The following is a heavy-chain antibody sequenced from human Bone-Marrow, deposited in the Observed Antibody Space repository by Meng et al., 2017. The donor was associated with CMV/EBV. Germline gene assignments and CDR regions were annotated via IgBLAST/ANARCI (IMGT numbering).Heavy chain of an antibody. CDR1: GGTFSSYA. CDR2: IIPIFGTA. J-gene: IGHJ5*02. Sequence: SSEKVSCKASGGTFSSYAIRWVRPAPAQGLEWMGGIIPIFGTANYAQKFQGRVTITTDESTNTAYMELSSLRSEDTAVYYCARAPYNWNALGWFDPWGQGTLVTVSS. V-gene: IGHV1-69*05. D-gene: IGHD1-1*01. CDR3: ARAPYNWNALGWFDP.